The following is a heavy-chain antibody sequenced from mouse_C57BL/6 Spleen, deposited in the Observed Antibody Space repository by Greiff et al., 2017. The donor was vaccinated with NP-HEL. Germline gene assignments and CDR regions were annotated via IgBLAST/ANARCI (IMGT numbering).Heavy chain of an antibody. CDR3: ARKITTVVATGRYAMDY. CDR2: INPNNGGT. V-gene: IGHV1-18*01. Sequence: EVQLQQSGPELVKPGASVKIPCKASGYTFTDYNMDWVKQSHGKSLEWIGDINPNNGGTIYNQKFKGKATLTVDTSSSTAYMELRSLTSEDTAVYYCARKITTVVATGRYAMDYWGQGTSVTVSS. J-gene: IGHJ4*01. CDR1: GYTFTDYN. D-gene: IGHD1-1*01.